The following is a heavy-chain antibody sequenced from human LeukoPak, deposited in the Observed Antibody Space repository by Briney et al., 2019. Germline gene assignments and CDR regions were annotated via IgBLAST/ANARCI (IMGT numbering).Heavy chain of an antibody. CDR2: ISSTGSTT. V-gene: IGHV3-23*01. Sequence: GGSLRLSCAASGFTVSSNYMSWVRQAPGKGLEWVSVISSTGSTTYYADSVRGRFTISRDNSNNTLYLQMNSLRAEDTAVYHGAKDTTAYRAGRYDYGMDAWGRGTTVTVSS. CDR3: AKDTTAYRAGRYDYGMDA. J-gene: IGHJ6*02. D-gene: IGHD4-11*01. CDR1: GFTVSSNY.